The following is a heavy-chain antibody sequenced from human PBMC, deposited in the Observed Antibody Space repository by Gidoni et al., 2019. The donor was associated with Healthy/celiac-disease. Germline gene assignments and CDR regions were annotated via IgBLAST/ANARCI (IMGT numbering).Heavy chain of an antibody. J-gene: IGHJ6*02. CDR3: ARLGGVRGRPHWDSPYYYYGMDV. Sequence: EVQLVQSGAEVKKPGESLKISCKGSGYSFTSYWIGWVRQMPGKGLEWMGIIYPGDSDTRYSPSCQGQVTISAYKSISTAYLQWSSLKASDTAMYYCARLGGVRGRPHWDSPYYYYGMDVWGQGTTVTVSS. CDR1: GYSFTSYW. D-gene: IGHD2-8*02. CDR2: IYPGDSDT. V-gene: IGHV5-51*01.